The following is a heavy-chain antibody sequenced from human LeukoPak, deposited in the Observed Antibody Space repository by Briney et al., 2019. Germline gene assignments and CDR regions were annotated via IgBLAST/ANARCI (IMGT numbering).Heavy chain of an antibody. J-gene: IGHJ6*04. CDR1: GFTFSSYW. Sequence: GGSLRLSCAASGFTFSSYWMSWVRQAPGQGLEWVAYISSTGNTVHYSGSVKGRFTISRDNAKNSLYLQMNRLRAEDTAVYYCTKETPQMDVWGKGTTVTVSS. CDR3: TKETPQMDV. V-gene: IGHV3-48*04. CDR2: ISSTGNTV. D-gene: IGHD2-15*01.